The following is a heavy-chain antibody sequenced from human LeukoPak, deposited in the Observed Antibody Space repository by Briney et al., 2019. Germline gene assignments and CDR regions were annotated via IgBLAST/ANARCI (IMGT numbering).Heavy chain of an antibody. CDR1: GYTFTSYG. J-gene: IGHJ6*03. Sequence: ASVKVSCKASGYTFTSYGISWVRQAPGQGLEWTGWISAYNGNTNYAQKLQGRVTMTTDTSTSTAYMELRSLRSDDTAVYYCARDYDFWSGSPSYMDVWGKGTTVTVSS. V-gene: IGHV1-18*01. D-gene: IGHD3-3*01. CDR3: ARDYDFWSGSPSYMDV. CDR2: ISAYNGNT.